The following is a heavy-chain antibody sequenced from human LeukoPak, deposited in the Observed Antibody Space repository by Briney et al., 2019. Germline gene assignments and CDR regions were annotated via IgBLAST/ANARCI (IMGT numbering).Heavy chain of an antibody. CDR2: INHSGST. D-gene: IGHD3-3*01. Sequence: SETLSLTCAVYGGSFSGYYWSWIRQPPGKGLEWIGEINHSGSTNYNPSLKSRVTISVDTSKNQFSLKLSSVTAADTAVYYCARGPYCDFWSGYSHYFDYWGQGTLVTVSS. V-gene: IGHV4-34*01. J-gene: IGHJ4*02. CDR1: GGSFSGYY. CDR3: ARGPYCDFWSGYSHYFDY.